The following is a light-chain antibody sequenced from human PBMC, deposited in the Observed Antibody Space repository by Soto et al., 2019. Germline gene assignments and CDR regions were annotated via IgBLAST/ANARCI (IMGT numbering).Light chain of an antibody. CDR3: AAWDDNLSGVL. V-gene: IGLV1-47*01. J-gene: IGLJ2*01. CDR2: RND. Sequence: QSVLTQPPSASGTPGQRVTISCSGSSSNIGSNYVYWYQQLPGTAPKLLIYRNDQRPSGVPARFSGSKSGTSVSLAISGLRSDDEADYYCAAWDDNLSGVLFGGGTQLTVL. CDR1: SSNIGSNY.